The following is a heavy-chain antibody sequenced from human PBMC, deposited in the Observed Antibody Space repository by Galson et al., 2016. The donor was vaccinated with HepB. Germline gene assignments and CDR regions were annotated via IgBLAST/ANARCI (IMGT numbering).Heavy chain of an antibody. D-gene: IGHD3-16*01. V-gene: IGHV3-48*02. J-gene: IGHJ4*02. CDR1: GFIFSVYN. Sequence: SLRLSCPASGFIFSVYNMNWARQAPGKGLEWIAWITSSSDTMCYADSVKGRFTISRDNAKHSLYLEMNSLRDEDTAVYYCARDDYFRLGYWGQGTLVTVSS. CDR3: ARDDYFRLGY. CDR2: ITSSSDTM.